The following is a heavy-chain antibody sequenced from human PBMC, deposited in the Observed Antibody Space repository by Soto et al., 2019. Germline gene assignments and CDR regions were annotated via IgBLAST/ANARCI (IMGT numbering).Heavy chain of an antibody. CDR2: ISGTSVST. CDR1: TFTFSAHA. V-gene: IGHV3-23*01. Sequence: PGGSLRLSCAASTFTFSAHAMSWVRQAPGKGLEWVSGISGTSVSTYYADSVKGRFTISRDNSKNTLYLQMNSLKVEDTAVYYCGKLPYSSGVYYFDYWGLGTLVTFSS. J-gene: IGHJ4*02. CDR3: GKLPYSSGVYYFDY. D-gene: IGHD6-19*01.